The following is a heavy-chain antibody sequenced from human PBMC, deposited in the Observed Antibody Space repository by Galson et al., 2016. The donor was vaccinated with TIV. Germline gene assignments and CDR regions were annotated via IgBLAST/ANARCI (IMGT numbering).Heavy chain of an antibody. J-gene: IGHJ4*02. D-gene: IGHD5-18*01. V-gene: IGHV5-51*03. CDR2: IYPRASDI. Sequence: QSGAEVKKPGESLKISCKASGYSLSSFWVGWVRQTPGKGLEWMGIIYPRASDIKYSTSFQGQVTISADESVSTAYLQWSSLKASDTAIYYCARAPGYSGYSYGYFDSWGQGTLVTVSS. CDR3: ARAPGYSGYSYGYFDS. CDR1: GYSLSSFW.